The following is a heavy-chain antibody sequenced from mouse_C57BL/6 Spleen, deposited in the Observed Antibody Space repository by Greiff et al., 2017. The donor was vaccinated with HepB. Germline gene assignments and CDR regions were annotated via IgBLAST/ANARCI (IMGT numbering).Heavy chain of an antibody. CDR3: ARDCGAWFAY. J-gene: IGHJ3*01. V-gene: IGHV1-82*01. Sequence: QVQLQQSGPELVKPGASVKISCKASGYAFSSSWMNWVKQRPGKGLEWIGRIYPGDGDTNYNGKFKGKATLTADKSSSTAYMQLSSLTSEDSAVYFCARDCGAWFAYWGQGTLVTVSA. CDR2: IYPGDGDT. CDR1: GYAFSSSW.